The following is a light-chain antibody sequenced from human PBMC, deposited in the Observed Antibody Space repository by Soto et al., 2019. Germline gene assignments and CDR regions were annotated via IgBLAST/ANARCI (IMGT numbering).Light chain of an antibody. CDR3: SSYTSSNTLVV. CDR2: DVS. CDR1: SSDVGGYIY. Sequence: QSALTQPASVSGSPGQSITISCTGTSSDVGGYIYVSWYQHHPGKAPKLMIYDVSDRPSGVSNRFSGSKSGNTASLTISGLQAEDEADYYCSSYTSSNTLVVFGGGTKLTVL. J-gene: IGLJ2*01. V-gene: IGLV2-14*03.